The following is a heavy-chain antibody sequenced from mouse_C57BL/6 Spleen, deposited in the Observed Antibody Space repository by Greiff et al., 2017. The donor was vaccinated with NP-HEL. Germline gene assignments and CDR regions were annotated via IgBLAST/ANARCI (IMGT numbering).Heavy chain of an antibody. Sequence: EVKLVESEGGLVQPGSSMKLSCTASGFTFSDYYMAWVRQVPEKGLEWVANINYDGSSTYYLDSLKSRFIISRDNAKNILYLQMSSLKSEDTATYYCARDKTTRGFDYWGQGTTLTVSS. J-gene: IGHJ2*01. CDR3: ARDKTTRGFDY. D-gene: IGHD1-1*01. CDR1: GFTFSDYY. V-gene: IGHV5-16*01. CDR2: INYDGSST.